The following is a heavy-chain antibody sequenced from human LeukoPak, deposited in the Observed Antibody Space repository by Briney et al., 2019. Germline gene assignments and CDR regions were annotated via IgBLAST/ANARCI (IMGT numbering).Heavy chain of an antibody. D-gene: IGHD4-17*01. V-gene: IGHV3-23*01. Sequence: PGGSLRLSCAASGFIFSHHGMNWVRQAPGKGLEWVSGIRTDGVTTYYADSVKGRFIISRDNSKNTLYLQMNSLRAEDTAVYYCAKDRSRSTVTTILGYWGQGTLVTVSS. CDR1: GFIFSHHG. CDR3: AKDRSRSTVTTILGY. CDR2: IRTDGVTT. J-gene: IGHJ4*02.